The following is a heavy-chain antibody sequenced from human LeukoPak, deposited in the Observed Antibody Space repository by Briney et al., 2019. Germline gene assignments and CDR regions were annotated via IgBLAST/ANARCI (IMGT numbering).Heavy chain of an antibody. V-gene: IGHV1-46*01. Sequence: APVKVSCKASGYTFTSYYMHWVRQAPGQGLEWMGIINPSGGSTSYAQKFQGRVTMTRDTSTSTVYMELSSLRSEDTAVYYCARELPYCSSTSCPADIWGQGTMVTVSS. CDR1: GYTFTSYY. CDR2: INPSGGST. J-gene: IGHJ3*02. D-gene: IGHD2-2*01. CDR3: ARELPYCSSTSCPADI.